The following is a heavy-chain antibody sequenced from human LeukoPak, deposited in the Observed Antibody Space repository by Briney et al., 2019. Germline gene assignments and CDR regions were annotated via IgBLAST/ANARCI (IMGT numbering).Heavy chain of an antibody. J-gene: IGHJ4*02. CDR3: ARDTVDNAWTGSLFDY. CDR2: IKQDGTEK. Sequence: GGSLRLSCATSGFTFSTYWMSWVRQAPGKGLEWVAIIKQDGTEKHYVDTVKGRVTISRDNAKNLVYLKMNSLRDEDTAVYYCARDTVDNAWTGSLFDYWGQGTLVTVSS. D-gene: IGHD4-23*01. CDR1: GFTFSTYW. V-gene: IGHV3-7*01.